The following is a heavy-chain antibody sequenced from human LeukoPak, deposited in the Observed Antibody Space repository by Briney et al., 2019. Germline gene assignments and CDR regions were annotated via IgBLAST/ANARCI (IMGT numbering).Heavy chain of an antibody. CDR2: FSSSSSTI. CDR3: ARDRGGSYSAIDY. D-gene: IGHD1-26*01. J-gene: IGHJ4*02. Sequence: GGSLRLSCAASGFTFSSYSMNWVRQAPGKGLEWVSFFSSSSSTIYYADSVKGRFTISRDNAKNSLYLQMNSLRAEDTAVYYCARDRGGSYSAIDYWGQGTLVTVSS. CDR1: GFTFSSYS. V-gene: IGHV3-48*04.